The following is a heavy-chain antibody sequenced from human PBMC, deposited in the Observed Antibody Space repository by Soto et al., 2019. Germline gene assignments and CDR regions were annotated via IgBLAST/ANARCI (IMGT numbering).Heavy chain of an antibody. CDR2: IKEDGSEK. V-gene: IGHV3-7*01. CDR1: GFSFSDNY. D-gene: IGHD1-7*01. Sequence: VQLVESGGGLVKPGGSLRLSCAASGFSFSDNYMSWIRQAPGKGLEWVANIKEDGSEKYYVDSVKGRFTISRDNAKNSLYLQMDSLRAEDTALYYCATDRSWNFNYWGQGTLVTVSS. CDR3: ATDRSWNFNY. J-gene: IGHJ4*02.